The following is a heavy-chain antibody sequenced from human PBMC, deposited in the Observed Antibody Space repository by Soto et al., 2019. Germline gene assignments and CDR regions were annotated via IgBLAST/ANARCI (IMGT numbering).Heavy chain of an antibody. CDR2: IIPIFGTA. V-gene: IGHV1-69*01. D-gene: IGHD3-9*01. CDR1: GGTFSSYA. CDR3: AGGGAYYDILTGPYYFDY. J-gene: IGHJ4*02. Sequence: QVQLVQSGAEVKKPGSSVKVSCKASGGTFSSYAISWVRQAPGQGLEWMGGIIPIFGTANYAQKFQGRVTITADESTSTAYRELSSLRSEDTAVYYCAGGGAYYDILTGPYYFDYWGQGTLVTVSS.